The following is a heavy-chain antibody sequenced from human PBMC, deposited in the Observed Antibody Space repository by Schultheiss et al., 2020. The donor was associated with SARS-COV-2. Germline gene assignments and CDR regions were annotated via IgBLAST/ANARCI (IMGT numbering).Heavy chain of an antibody. Sequence: ASLKVSCKASGYTFTSYGISWVRQAPGQGLEWMGWISAYNGNTNYAQKLQGRVTMTTDTSTSTAYMELRSLRSDDTAVYYCASQQENDSSFDYWGQGTLVTVSS. CDR3: ASQQENDSSFDY. V-gene: IGHV1-18*01. D-gene: IGHD3-22*01. CDR1: GYTFTSYG. CDR2: ISAYNGNT. J-gene: IGHJ4*02.